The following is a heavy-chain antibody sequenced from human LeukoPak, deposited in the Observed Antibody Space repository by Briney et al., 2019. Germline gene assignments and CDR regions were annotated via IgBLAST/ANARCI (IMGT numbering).Heavy chain of an antibody. V-gene: IGHV4-30-4*07. D-gene: IGHD5-18*01. CDR3: ARVVYSYGYSDY. CDR2: IYSSGTS. CDR1: GGSVSTDVYS. J-gene: IGHJ4*02. Sequence: SETLSLTCAVSGGSVSTDVYSWSWIRQPPGKGLEWIGYIYSSGTSFFNPSLKSRVALSVDTSKNQFSLNLSSVTAADTAVYYCARVVYSYGYSDYWGQGTLVTVSS.